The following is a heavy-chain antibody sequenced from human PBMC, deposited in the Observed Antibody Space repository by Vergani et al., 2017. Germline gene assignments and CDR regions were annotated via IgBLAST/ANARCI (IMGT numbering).Heavy chain of an antibody. V-gene: IGHV3-30-3*01. J-gene: IGHJ3*02. Sequence: VEVVESGGGLVQPGGSLRLSCAASGFTFSNFAIHWVRQAPGKGLEWVAFISYDASNEYFADSVKGRFTISRDNSKNTLYLQMNSLRTEDTAVYYCASHDSSGWYGENDAFDIWGQGTMVTVSS. CDR3: ASHDSSGWYGENDAFDI. D-gene: IGHD6-19*01. CDR2: ISYDASNE. CDR1: GFTFSNFA.